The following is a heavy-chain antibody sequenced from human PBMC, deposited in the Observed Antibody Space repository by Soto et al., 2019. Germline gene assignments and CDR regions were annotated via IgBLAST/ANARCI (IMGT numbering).Heavy chain of an antibody. D-gene: IGHD1-26*01. CDR2: IYHSGST. CDR3: AGGVVGATTSGFDP. V-gene: IGHV4-4*02. CDR1: GGSISSSNW. J-gene: IGHJ5*02. Sequence: PSETLSLTCAVSGGSISSSNWWSWVRQPPGKGLEWIGEIYHSGSTNYNPSLKSRVTISVDKSKNQFSLKLSSVTAADTAVYYCAGGVVGATTSGFDPWGQGTLVTVSS.